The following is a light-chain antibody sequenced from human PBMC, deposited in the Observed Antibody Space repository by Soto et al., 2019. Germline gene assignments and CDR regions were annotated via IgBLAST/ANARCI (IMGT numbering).Light chain of an antibody. CDR3: SSYTSSSPLGNV. Sequence: QSVLTQPASVSESPGQSITISCTGTSNDVGGYNYVSWYQHHPGKAPKLLIYDVSNRPSGISNRFSGSKSGNTASLTISGLQPEDEADYYCSSYTSSSPLGNVFGTGTKLTVL. CDR1: SNDVGGYNY. CDR2: DVS. V-gene: IGLV2-14*03. J-gene: IGLJ1*01.